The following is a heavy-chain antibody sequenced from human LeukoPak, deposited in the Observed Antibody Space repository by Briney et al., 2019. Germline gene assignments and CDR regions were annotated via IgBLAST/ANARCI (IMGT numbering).Heavy chain of an antibody. Sequence: GGSLRLSCAASGFTFSSYAMHWVRQAPGKGLEWVAVISYDGSNKYYADSVKGRFTISRDNSKNTLYVQMNSLRAEDTAVYYCGRLGQWLSYFDYGPRDPLVPVPS. J-gene: IGHJ4*02. CDR1: GFTFSSYA. CDR3: GRLGQWLSYFDY. V-gene: IGHV3-30-3*01. D-gene: IGHD6-19*01. CDR2: ISYDGSNK.